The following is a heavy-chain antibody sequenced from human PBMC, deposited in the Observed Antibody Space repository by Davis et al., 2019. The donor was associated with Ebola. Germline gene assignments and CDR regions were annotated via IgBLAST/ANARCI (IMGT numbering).Heavy chain of an antibody. V-gene: IGHV4-34*01. CDR2: INHSGST. D-gene: IGHD2-2*01. CDR3: ARTPCSSTSCYDYYGMDV. Sequence: MPSETLSLTCAVYGGSFSGYYWSWIRQPPGKGLEWIGEINHSGSTNYNPSLKSRVTISVDTSKNQFSLKLSSVTAADTAVYYCARTPCSSTSCYDYYGMDVWGQGTTVTVSS. CDR1: GGSFSGYY. J-gene: IGHJ6*02.